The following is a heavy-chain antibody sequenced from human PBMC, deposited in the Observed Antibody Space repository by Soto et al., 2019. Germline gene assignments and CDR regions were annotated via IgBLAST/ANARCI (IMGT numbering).Heavy chain of an antibody. CDR3: VRGSGLNGFDP. J-gene: IGHJ5*02. D-gene: IGHD3-10*01. CDR1: GYTFTSYA. V-gene: IGHV1-3*01. Sequence: QVQLVQSGAEVKKPGASVKVSCKASGYTFTSYAMHWVRQAPGQRLEWMGWINAGNGNTKYSQKFQGRVTITRDTSASTADMELSSLRSEDTAVYYCVRGSGLNGFDPWGQGTLVTVSS. CDR2: INAGNGNT.